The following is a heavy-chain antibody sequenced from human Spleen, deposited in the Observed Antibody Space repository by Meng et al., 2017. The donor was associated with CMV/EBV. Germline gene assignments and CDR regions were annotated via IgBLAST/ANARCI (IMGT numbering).Heavy chain of an antibody. D-gene: IGHD6-13*01. J-gene: IGHJ4*02. CDR1: GGSISSSSYY. V-gene: IGHV4-39*01. Sequence: SETLSLTCAVSGGSISSSSYYWGWIRQPPGKGLEWIGSIYYSGSTYYNPSLKSRVTISVDTSKNQFSLKLSSVTAADTGVYYCARSGESRSWYSSFDYWGQGKLVTVSS. CDR3: ARSGESRSWYSSFDY. CDR2: IYYSGST.